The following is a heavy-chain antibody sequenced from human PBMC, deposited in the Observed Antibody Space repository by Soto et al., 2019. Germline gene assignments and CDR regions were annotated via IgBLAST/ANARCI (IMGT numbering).Heavy chain of an antibody. D-gene: IGHD3-10*01. Sequence: QVQLVQSGAEVKKPGSSVKVSCKASADTFTGYTVTWVRQDPGQGLEWVGRVIPILGASNFAQKFQGRVTISADKSTDTAYMVLTGLTSEDTAVYYCARSRGSYYSNFDSWGQGTLVTVSS. J-gene: IGHJ4*02. V-gene: IGHV1-69*08. CDR1: ADTFTGYT. CDR2: VIPILGAS. CDR3: ARSRGSYYSNFDS.